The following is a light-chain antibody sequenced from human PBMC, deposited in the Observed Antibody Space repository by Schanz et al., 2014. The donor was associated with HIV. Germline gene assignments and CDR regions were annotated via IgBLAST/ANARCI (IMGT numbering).Light chain of an antibody. CDR1: QNIGKW. Sequence: DVQMTQSPTTLSASVGDRVTITCRASQNIGKWLTWYQQKPGKAPNLLIYQASSLNIGVPSRFSGSGSGTEFTLTISSLQPDDFATYYCLQYNDDVYTFGQGTKLEIK. CDR3: LQYNDDVYT. CDR2: QAS. V-gene: IGKV1-5*03. J-gene: IGKJ2*01.